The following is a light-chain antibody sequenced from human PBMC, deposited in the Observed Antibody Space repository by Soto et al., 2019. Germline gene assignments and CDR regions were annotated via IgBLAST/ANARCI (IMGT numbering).Light chain of an antibody. J-gene: IGKJ1*01. Sequence: VLSQSPATLSLSPRVRATLSCRASQSVSGSYLAWYQQKPGQAPRLLIYDASSRATGIPDRFSGSGSGTDFTLTISRLEPEDFAVYYCQQYASSPRTFGQGTKVDIK. V-gene: IGKV3-20*01. CDR2: DAS. CDR3: QQYASSPRT. CDR1: QSVSGSY.